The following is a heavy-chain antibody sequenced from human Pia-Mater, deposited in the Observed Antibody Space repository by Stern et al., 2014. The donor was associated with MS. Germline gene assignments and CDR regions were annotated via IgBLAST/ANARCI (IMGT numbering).Heavy chain of an antibody. CDR3: ARHVQGFYY. Sequence: EVHLVESGAEVKKPGESLKISCKLSGYSFTIYYIAWVRQMPGKGLEWMGVIYPYDSDTTYSPTFQGKVTISADKSITTAYLQWSSLRASDTAMYYCARHVQGFYYWGQGTLVTVSS. CDR2: IYPYDSDT. J-gene: IGHJ4*02. V-gene: IGHV5-51*01. CDR1: GYSFTIYY.